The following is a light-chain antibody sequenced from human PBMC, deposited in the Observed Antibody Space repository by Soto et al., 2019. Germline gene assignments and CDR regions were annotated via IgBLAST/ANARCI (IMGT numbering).Light chain of an antibody. CDR1: SSNIGAGYD. CDR3: QSYDRSLSGYV. J-gene: IGLJ1*01. CDR2: GNS. V-gene: IGLV1-40*01. Sequence: QSVLTQPPSVSGAPGQRVTISCTGSSSNIGAGYDVHWYQQLPGTAPKLLIYGNSNRPSGVPDRFSGSKSGTSASLAITGLQDGADDEYYGQSYDRSLSGYVFGTGTKVTLL.